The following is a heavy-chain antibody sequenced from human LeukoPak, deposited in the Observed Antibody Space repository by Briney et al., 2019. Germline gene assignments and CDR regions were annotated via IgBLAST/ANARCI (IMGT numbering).Heavy chain of an antibody. CDR3: ARVAGDGYKFDY. Sequence: SETLSLTCTVSGGSINNSISYWGWIRQPPGKGLEWIGSIYYSGSTNYNPSLKSRVTISVDTSKNQFSLKLSSVTAADTAVYYCARVAGDGYKFDYWGQGTLVTVSS. D-gene: IGHD5-24*01. J-gene: IGHJ4*02. CDR2: IYYSGST. V-gene: IGHV4-39*07. CDR1: GGSINNSISY.